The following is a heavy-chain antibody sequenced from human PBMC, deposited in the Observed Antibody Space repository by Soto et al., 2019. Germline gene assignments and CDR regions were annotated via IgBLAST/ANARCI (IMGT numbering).Heavy chain of an antibody. D-gene: IGHD3-9*01. Sequence: QVRLQESGPGLVKPSQTLSLTCSVSGVSISSADFYWSWIRQPPGKALEWLGDMSYSGSTYYNPSLQSRITMSLDTSKNHFSLPLTAVTATDTSVYFCAGGTIEYFDPSRSGYGLDVGGQGTTVRVS. V-gene: IGHV4-30-4*01. CDR1: GVSISSADFY. CDR2: MSYSGST. J-gene: IGHJ6*02. CDR3: AGGTIEYFDPSRSGYGLDV.